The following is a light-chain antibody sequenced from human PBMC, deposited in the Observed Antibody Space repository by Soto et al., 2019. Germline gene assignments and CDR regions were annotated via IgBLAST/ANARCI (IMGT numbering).Light chain of an antibody. CDR2: AAS. CDR1: QSISSSY. Sequence: EIVLTQSPGTLSLSPGERATLSCRASQSISSSYLAWYQQKPGQAPRLLIYAASSRATGIPDRFSGSGSGTDVTLTISRLEPEDVSVYYCQQYGSSSYTFGQGTQLEIK. V-gene: IGKV3-20*01. J-gene: IGKJ2*01. CDR3: QQYGSSSYT.